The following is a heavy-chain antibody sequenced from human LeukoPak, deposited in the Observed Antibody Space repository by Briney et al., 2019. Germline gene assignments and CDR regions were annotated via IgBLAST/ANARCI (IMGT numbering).Heavy chain of an antibody. V-gene: IGHV1-46*01. CDR3: ARDLSGNKYGHFDY. J-gene: IGHJ4*02. Sequence: ASVEVSCKASGYTFTNYYMHWVRQAPGQGLEWMGIINPSGGSTTYAQKSQGRVTMTRDTSTSTVYMELSSLRSEDAAVYYCARDLSGNKYGHFDYWGQGTLVTVSS. D-gene: IGHD1-26*01. CDR2: INPSGGST. CDR1: GYTFTNYY.